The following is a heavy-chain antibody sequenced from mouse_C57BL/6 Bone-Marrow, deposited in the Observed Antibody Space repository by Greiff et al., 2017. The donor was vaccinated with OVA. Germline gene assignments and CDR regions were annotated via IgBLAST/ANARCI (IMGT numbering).Heavy chain of an antibody. Sequence: EVQLVESGPGLVKPSQSLSLTCSVTGYSITSGYYWNWIRQFPGNKLEWMGYISYDGSNNSNPSLKNRISITRDTSKNQFFLKLNSVTTEDTATYYCARQLRLPYYAMDYWGQGTSVTVSS. CDR3: ARQLRLPYYAMDY. V-gene: IGHV3-6*01. CDR1: GYSITSGYY. J-gene: IGHJ4*01. CDR2: ISYDGSN. D-gene: IGHD3-2*02.